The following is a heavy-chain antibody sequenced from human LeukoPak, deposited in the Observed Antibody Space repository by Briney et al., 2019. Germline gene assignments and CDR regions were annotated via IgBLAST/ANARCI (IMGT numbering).Heavy chain of an antibody. CDR3: ARGRYGSGWYGTSDY. CDR1: GGSFSGYY. V-gene: IGHV4-34*01. CDR2: INHSGST. Sequence: SETLSLTCAVYGGSFSGYYWSWIRQPPGKGLEWIGEINHSGSTNYNPSLKSRVTISVDTSKNQFSLKLSSVTAADTAVYYCARGRYGSGWYGTSDYWGQGTLVTVSS. D-gene: IGHD6-19*01. J-gene: IGHJ4*02.